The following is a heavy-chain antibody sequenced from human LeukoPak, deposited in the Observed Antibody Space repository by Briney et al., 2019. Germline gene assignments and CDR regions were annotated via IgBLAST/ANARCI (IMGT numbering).Heavy chain of an antibody. CDR2: IYYSGST. Sequence: KTSETLSLTCTVSGGSISSHYWGWIRQPPGKGLEWIGYIYYSGSTNYNPSLKSRVTISVDTSKNQFSLKLSSVTAADTAVYYCARKIAAAGPYYYYYMDVWGKGTTVTVSS. D-gene: IGHD6-13*01. CDR3: ARKIAAAGPYYYYYMDV. J-gene: IGHJ6*03. V-gene: IGHV4-59*11. CDR1: GGSISSHY.